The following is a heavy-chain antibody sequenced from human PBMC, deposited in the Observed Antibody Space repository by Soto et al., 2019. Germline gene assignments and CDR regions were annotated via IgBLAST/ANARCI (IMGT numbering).Heavy chain of an antibody. D-gene: IGHD6-19*01. V-gene: IGHV3-23*01. CDR3: AKGRDSSDWSYGYFDL. Sequence: DVRLLESGGGLVQPGGSLRLSCAASGFTFSNSAMNWVRQAPGKGLEWVSGITGSGGRTYYADSVKGRFTISRDNSKNTLDLQMNSLSVGDTATYYCAKGRDSSDWSYGYFDLWGRGKLVTVSS. CDR2: ITGSGGRT. J-gene: IGHJ2*01. CDR1: GFTFSNSA.